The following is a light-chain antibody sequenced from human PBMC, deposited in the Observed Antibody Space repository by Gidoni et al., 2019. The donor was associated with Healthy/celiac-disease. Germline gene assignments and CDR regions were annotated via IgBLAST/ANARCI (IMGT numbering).Light chain of an antibody. J-gene: IGKJ4*01. CDR3: QQRSNWPPLT. CDR2: DAS. Sequence: EIVLTQSPATLSLSPGERAPLSCRASQSVSSYLAWYQQKPGQAPRLLIYDASNRATGIPARFSGSGSGTDFTLTISSLEPEDFAVYYCQQRSNWPPLTFGGXTKVEIK. V-gene: IGKV3-11*01. CDR1: QSVSSY.